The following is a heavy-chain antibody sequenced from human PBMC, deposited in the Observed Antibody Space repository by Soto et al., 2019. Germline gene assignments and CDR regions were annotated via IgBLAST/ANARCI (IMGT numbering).Heavy chain of an antibody. CDR3: ARVAAAGILDYYYYYGMDV. CDR2: IIPIFGTA. V-gene: IGHV1-69*13. Sequence: SVKVSCKASGGTFSSYSISWVRQAPGQGLEWMGGIIPIFGTANYAQKFQGRVTITADESTNTAYMELSSLRSEDTAVYYCARVAAAGILDYYYYYGMDVWGQGTTVTVS. D-gene: IGHD6-13*01. J-gene: IGHJ6*02. CDR1: GGTFSSYS.